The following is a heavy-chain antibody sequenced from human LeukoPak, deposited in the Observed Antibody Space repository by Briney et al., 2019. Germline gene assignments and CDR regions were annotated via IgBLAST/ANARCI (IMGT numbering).Heavy chain of an antibody. CDR2: IPISGSTI. CDR1: GFTFSDYY. Sequence: GGSLRLSCAASGFTFSDYYMIWIRQAPGKGLESVSYIPISGSTIYYADSVKGRFTISRDNSKNTLYLQMNSLRAEDTAVYYCAKGDCSSTNCYPDYWGQGILVTVSS. V-gene: IGHV3-11*01. J-gene: IGHJ4*02. D-gene: IGHD2-2*01. CDR3: AKGDCSSTNCYPDY.